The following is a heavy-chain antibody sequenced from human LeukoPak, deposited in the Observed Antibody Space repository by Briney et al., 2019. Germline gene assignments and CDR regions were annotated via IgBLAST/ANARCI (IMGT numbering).Heavy chain of an antibody. Sequence: SETLSLTCAVYGGSFSGYYWSWIRQPPGKGLEWIGEINHSGSTNYNPSLKSRVTISVDTSKNQFSLKLSSVTAADTAVYYCARVGWELPSGWFDPWGQGTLVTVSS. V-gene: IGHV4-34*01. D-gene: IGHD1-26*01. J-gene: IGHJ5*02. CDR1: GGSFSGYY. CDR3: ARVGWELPSGWFDP. CDR2: INHSGST.